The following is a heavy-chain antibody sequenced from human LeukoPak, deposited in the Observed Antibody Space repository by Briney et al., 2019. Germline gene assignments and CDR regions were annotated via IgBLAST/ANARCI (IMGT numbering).Heavy chain of an antibody. CDR1: GGSISSSSYY. D-gene: IGHD6-13*01. CDR3: ARHVVIAAADRSNWFDP. V-gene: IGHV4-39*01. Sequence: LTCTXXGGSISSSSYYWGWIRQPPGKGLEXXXXXYYSGSTYYNPSLKSRVTISVDTSKNQFSLKLSSVTAADTAVYYCARHVVIAAADRSNWFDPWGQGTLVTVSS. J-gene: IGHJ5*02. CDR2: XYYSGST.